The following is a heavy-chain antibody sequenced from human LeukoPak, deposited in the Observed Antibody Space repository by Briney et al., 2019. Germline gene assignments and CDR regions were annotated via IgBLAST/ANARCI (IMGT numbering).Heavy chain of an antibody. CDR3: ARDAGNNQYYYDSSGYYYFDY. J-gene: IGHJ4*02. D-gene: IGHD3-22*01. Sequence: PSETLSLTCTVSGGSISSYYWSWIRQPPGKGLEWIGYIYYSGSTNYNPSLKSRVTISVDTSKNQFSLKLSSVTAADTAVYYCARDAGNNQYYYDSSGYYYFDYWGQGTLVTVSS. V-gene: IGHV4-59*12. CDR2: IYYSGST. CDR1: GGSISSYY.